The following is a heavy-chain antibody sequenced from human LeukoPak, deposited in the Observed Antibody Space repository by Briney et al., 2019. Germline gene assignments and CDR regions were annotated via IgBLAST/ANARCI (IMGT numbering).Heavy chain of an antibody. J-gene: IGHJ4*02. D-gene: IGHD6-19*01. V-gene: IGHV6-1*01. CDR3: ARGPGFSSGWYETADFDY. CDR1: GDSVSSNSAA. CDR2: TYYRSKWYN. Sequence: SQTLSLTCAISGDSVSSNSAAWNWIRQSPSRGLEWLGRTYYRSKWYNDYAVSVKSRITINPDTSKNQFSLQLNSVTPEDTAVYYCARGPGFSSGWYETADFDYWGQGTLVTVSS.